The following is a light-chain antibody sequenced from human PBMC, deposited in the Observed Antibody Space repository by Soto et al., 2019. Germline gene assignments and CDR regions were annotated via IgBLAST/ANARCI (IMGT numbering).Light chain of an antibody. CDR2: GAS. Sequence: EIVLTQSPASLSLSPGERATLSCRASQSVSSNLAWYQQKPGQAPRLLIYGASTRATGIPARFTGSGSGTEFTLSISSLQSEDFAVYYCQQHNNGPPTFGQGTKV. CDR3: QQHNNGPPT. V-gene: IGKV3-15*01. CDR1: QSVSSN. J-gene: IGKJ1*01.